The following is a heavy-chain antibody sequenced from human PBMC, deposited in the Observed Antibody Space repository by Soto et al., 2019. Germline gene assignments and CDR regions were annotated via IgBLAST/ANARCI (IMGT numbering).Heavy chain of an antibody. CDR2: ISWNGNII. Sequence: EVQLVESGGGLVQPGRSLRLSCAASGFTFDDYAMYWVRRLPGKGLEWVSSISWNGNIIGYADSVKGRFTISRDNAMNSLYPQLNSRRPENTALYYCAKGGHGAFCGGGRCYFDSWGQGTLVTVSS. V-gene: IGHV3-9*01. D-gene: IGHD2-15*01. CDR1: GFTFDDYA. CDR3: AKGGHGAFCGGGRCYFDS. J-gene: IGHJ4*02.